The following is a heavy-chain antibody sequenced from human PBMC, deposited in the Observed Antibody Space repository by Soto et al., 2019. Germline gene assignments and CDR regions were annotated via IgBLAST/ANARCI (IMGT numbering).Heavy chain of an antibody. D-gene: IGHD6-13*01. Sequence: QVQLQESGPGLVKPSETLSLTCTVSGGSISSYYWSWIRQPPGKGLEWIGYIYYSGSTNYNPSLKIPVTMSVDTSKNQFSLKLSSVTAADTAVYYCARGRQQLVNYDAFDIWGQGTMVTVSS. CDR1: GGSISSYY. CDR2: IYYSGST. CDR3: ARGRQQLVNYDAFDI. V-gene: IGHV4-59*01. J-gene: IGHJ3*02.